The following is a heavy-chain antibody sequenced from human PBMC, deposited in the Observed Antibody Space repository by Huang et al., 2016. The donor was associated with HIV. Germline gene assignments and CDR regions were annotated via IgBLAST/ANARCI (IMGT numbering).Heavy chain of an antibody. Sequence: QVRLVESGGGVVQPGASLTLSCSASRFPFRDYGMEWVRQGPGKGLELVSLIRYDGNNDYLIEAVKGRFTISRDNSNNTLYLRMNSLRPEDTAVYYCVKERGSSRARSSFDFWGQGTSVIVSS. J-gene: IGHJ3*01. CDR1: RFPFRDYG. CDR3: VKERGSSRARSSFDF. V-gene: IGHV3-30*02. D-gene: IGHD6-13*01. CDR2: IRYDGNND.